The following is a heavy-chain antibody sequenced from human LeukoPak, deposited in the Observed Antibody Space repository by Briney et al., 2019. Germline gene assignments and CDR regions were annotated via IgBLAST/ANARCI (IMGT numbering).Heavy chain of an antibody. CDR1: GGSFSGYY. J-gene: IGHJ4*02. CDR3: ASRDLTGHLDY. V-gene: IGHV4-59*12. Sequence: SETLSLTCAVYGGSFSGYYWSWIRQPPGKGLEWIGYIYYSGSTNYNPSLKSRVTISIDTSKNQFSLKLTSVTAADTAVYYCASRDLTGHLDYWGQGTLVTVSS. D-gene: IGHD3-9*01. CDR2: IYYSGST.